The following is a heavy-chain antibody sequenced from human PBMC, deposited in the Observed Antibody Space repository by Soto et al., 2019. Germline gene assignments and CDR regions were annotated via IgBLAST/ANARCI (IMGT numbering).Heavy chain of an antibody. Sequence: PGGSLSLSSAASGFTFSTYPMSLVGQAPGKGLEWVSGISGSGISTYYTDSVKGRFTISRDNSKNTVFLQMNSLRDEDTAVYYCVKPPVITASYYYYDMDVWGQGTTVTVSS. CDR1: GFTFSTYP. J-gene: IGHJ6*02. CDR2: ISGSGIST. V-gene: IGHV3-23*01. CDR3: VKPPVITASYYYYDMDV. D-gene: IGHD4-4*01.